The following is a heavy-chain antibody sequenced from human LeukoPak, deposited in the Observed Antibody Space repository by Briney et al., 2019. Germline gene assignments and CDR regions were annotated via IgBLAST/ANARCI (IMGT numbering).Heavy chain of an antibody. CDR1: GFSFSTYA. J-gene: IGHJ4*02. CDR2: IDWTSHYI. V-gene: IGHV3-23*01. D-gene: IGHD1-1*01. Sequence: QPGGSLRLSCAASGFSFSTYAMTWVRQAPGRGLEWVSAIDWTSHYIFYRDSVQGRFTTSRDNSRSTLFLQMNSLTAEDSAVYYCAKNFAPGNAFYDFWGQGVLVTVYS. CDR3: AKNFAPGNAFYDF.